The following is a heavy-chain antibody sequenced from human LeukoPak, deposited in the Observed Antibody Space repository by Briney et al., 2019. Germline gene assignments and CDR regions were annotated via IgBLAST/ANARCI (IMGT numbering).Heavy chain of an antibody. Sequence: ASVKVSGKASGYTFISYDINWVRQATGQGLEWMGWMNPNSGNTGYAQKFQGRVTITRNTSISTAYMELSSLRSEDTAVYYCVVVAATPLPGWFDPWGQGTLVTVSS. CDR1: GYTFISYD. D-gene: IGHD2-15*01. V-gene: IGHV1-8*01. CDR3: VVVAATPLPGWFDP. J-gene: IGHJ5*02. CDR2: MNPNSGNT.